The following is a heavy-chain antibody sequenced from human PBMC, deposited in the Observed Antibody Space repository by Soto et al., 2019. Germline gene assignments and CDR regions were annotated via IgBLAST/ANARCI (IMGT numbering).Heavy chain of an antibody. CDR3: ARVGGGGGFDP. Sequence: QLQLQESGSGLVTPSQTLSLTCVVSRGSITSVGYSWSWIRQPPGKGLEWIGYIYHTGTTYYNPALKTRVTISVDRSKNQCSLKLNSVTAADTAVYSCARVGGGGGFDPWGQGTLVTVSS. V-gene: IGHV4-30-2*01. CDR1: RGSITSVGYS. D-gene: IGHD3-16*01. J-gene: IGHJ5*02. CDR2: IYHTGTT.